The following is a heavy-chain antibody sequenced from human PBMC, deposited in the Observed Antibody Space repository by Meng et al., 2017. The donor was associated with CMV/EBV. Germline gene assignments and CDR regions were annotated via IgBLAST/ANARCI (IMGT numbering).Heavy chain of an antibody. CDR1: GGSISSSSYY. CDR2: IYYSGST. J-gene: IGHJ6*02. Sequence: SETLSLTCTVSGGSISSSSYYWGWIRQPPGKGLEWIGSIYYSGSTYYNPSLKSRVTISVDRSKTQFSLNLSSVTAADTAVYYCARGNSYDSSGYYYGGMDVWGQGTTVTVSS. V-gene: IGHV4-39*07. D-gene: IGHD3-22*01. CDR3: ARGNSYDSSGYYYGGMDV.